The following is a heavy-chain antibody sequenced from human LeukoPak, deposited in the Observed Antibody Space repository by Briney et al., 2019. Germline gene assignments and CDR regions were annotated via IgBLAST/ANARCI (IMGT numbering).Heavy chain of an antibody. D-gene: IGHD3-10*01. CDR1: GFTFSSYW. Sequence: GGSLRLSCAASGFTFSSYWMNWARQAPGKGLEWVASINHNGNVNYYVDSVKGRFTISRDNSKNTLYLQMNSLRAEDTAMYYCAKGSSAGRPYYFDYWGQGTLVTVS. V-gene: IGHV3-7*03. J-gene: IGHJ4*02. CDR2: INHNGNVN. CDR3: AKGSSAGRPYYFDY.